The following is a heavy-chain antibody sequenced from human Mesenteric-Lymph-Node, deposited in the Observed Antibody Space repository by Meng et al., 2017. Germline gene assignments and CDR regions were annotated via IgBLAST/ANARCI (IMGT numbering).Heavy chain of an antibody. Sequence: GESLKISCAASGLTVSRNYMSWVRQAPGKGLEWVSYISSSGSTIYYADSVKGRFTISRDNAKNSLYLQMNSLRAEDTAFYYCAKDKLLWFGEPSDGLDVWGQGTTVTVSS. J-gene: IGHJ6*02. CDR1: GLTVSRNY. V-gene: IGHV3-11*01. CDR3: AKDKLLWFGEPSDGLDV. D-gene: IGHD3-10*01. CDR2: ISSSGSTI.